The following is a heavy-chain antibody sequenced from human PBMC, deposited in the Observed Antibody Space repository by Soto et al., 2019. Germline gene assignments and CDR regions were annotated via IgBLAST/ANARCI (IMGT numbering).Heavy chain of an antibody. Sequence: GESLKISCKGSGYSFTSYWVGWVRQMPGKGLEWMGIIYPGDSDTRYSPSFQGQVTISADKSISTAYLQWSSLKASDTAMYYCARSWCGGDCYYYLDYWGQGTLVTVSS. J-gene: IGHJ4*02. CDR1: GYSFTSYW. V-gene: IGHV5-51*01. D-gene: IGHD2-21*02. CDR2: IYPGDSDT. CDR3: ARSWCGGDCYYYLDY.